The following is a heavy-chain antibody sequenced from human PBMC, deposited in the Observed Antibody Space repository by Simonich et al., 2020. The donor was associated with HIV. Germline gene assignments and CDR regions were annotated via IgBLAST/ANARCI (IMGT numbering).Heavy chain of an antibody. V-gene: IGHV4-34*01. J-gene: IGHJ6*03. Sequence: QVQLQQWGAGLLKPSETLSLTCAVYGGPFSGYYWSWVRQPPGKGLEWIGEINQSESTTYNPSLKSRVSISADTSTKQFSLKLSSVPAADTAVYYCARIGPDYYRGYYYMDVWGKGTTVTVSS. CDR3: ARIGPDYYRGYYYMDV. CDR1: GGPFSGYY. D-gene: IGHD3-10*01. CDR2: INQSEST.